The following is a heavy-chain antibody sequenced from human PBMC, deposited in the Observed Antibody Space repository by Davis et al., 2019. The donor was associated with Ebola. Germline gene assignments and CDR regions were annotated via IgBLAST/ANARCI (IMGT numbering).Heavy chain of an antibody. D-gene: IGHD2-2*02. CDR2: INPNSGGT. V-gene: IGHV1-2*06. J-gene: IGHJ6*04. CDR3: ARDSPVGIVVVPAAILGMDV. CDR1: GYTFTSYY. Sequence: AASVKVSCKASGYTFTSYYMHWVRQAPGQGLEWMGRINPNSGGTNYAQKFQGRVTMTRDTSISTAYMELSRLRSDDTAVYYCARDSPVGIVVVPAAILGMDVWGKGTTVTVSS.